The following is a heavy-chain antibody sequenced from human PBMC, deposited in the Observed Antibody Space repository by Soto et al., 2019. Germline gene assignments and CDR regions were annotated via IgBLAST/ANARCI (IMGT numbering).Heavy chain of an antibody. CDR3: ASLGEAITTGPHDAFDI. D-gene: IGHD3-3*01. J-gene: IGHJ3*02. CDR2: ITPFNGNP. V-gene: IGHV1-45*02. CDR1: GYTFTYRY. Sequence: SVKVSCKASGYTFTYRYLHWVRQAPGQALEWMGWITPFNGNPNYAQKFQDRVTITRDRSMSTAYMELSSLRSEDTAMYYCASLGEAITTGPHDAFDIWGQGTMVTVSS.